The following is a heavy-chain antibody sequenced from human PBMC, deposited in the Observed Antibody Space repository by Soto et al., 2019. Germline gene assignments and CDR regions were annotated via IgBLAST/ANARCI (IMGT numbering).Heavy chain of an antibody. D-gene: IGHD1-20*01. CDR2: ISGTGGTT. CDR3: AKDSYNWNPVGDFDH. J-gene: IGHJ4*02. Sequence: GGSLRVSCAASGFTFSFYVMTWVRQVPGKGLEWVSGISGTGGTTSYADSVKGRFIISRDNSKNTLYLQMNRLRVEDTAVYYCAKDSYNWNPVGDFDHWGQGAMGTVSS. CDR1: GFTFSFYV. V-gene: IGHV3-23*01.